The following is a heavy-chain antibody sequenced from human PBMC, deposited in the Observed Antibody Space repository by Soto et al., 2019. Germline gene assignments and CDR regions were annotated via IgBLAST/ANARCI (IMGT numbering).Heavy chain of an antibody. V-gene: IGHV3-23*01. CDR3: AIFPTDYSSSFLYYYYGMDV. CDR1: GFTFSSYA. D-gene: IGHD6-6*01. Sequence: PGGSLRLSCAASGFTFSSYAMSWVRQAPEKGLEWVSAISGSGGSTYYADSVKGRFTISRDNSKNTLYLQMNSLRAEDTAVYYCAIFPTDYSSSFLYYYYGMDVWGQGTTVTVSS. J-gene: IGHJ6*02. CDR2: ISGSGGST.